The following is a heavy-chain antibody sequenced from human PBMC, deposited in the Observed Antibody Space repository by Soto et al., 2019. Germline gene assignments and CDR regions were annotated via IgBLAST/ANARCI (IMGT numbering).Heavy chain of an antibody. V-gene: IGHV1-46*03. CDR1: GYTFTSYY. Sequence: ASVKVSCKASGYTFTSYYMHWVRQAPGQGLEWMGIINPSGGSTSYAQKFQGRVTMTRDTSTSTVYMELSSLRSEDTAVYYCARGLRGYYSGGSCYPIDYWGQGTLVTVSS. CDR2: INPSGGST. D-gene: IGHD2-15*01. J-gene: IGHJ4*02. CDR3: ARGLRGYYSGGSCYPIDY.